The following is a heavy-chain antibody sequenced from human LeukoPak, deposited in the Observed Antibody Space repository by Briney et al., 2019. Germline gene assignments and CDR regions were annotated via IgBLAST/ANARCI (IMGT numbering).Heavy chain of an antibody. CDR2: IYYSGST. CDR1: GGTIISYY. Sequence: SETLPLTCTVSGGTIISYYWSWIRQPPGKGLEWIGYIYYSGSTNYNPSLKSRVTISVDTSKNQFSLKLSSVTAADTAVYYCARRGPIELGLDAFEIWGQGTMVTVSS. D-gene: IGHD1-7*01. V-gene: IGHV4-59*08. J-gene: IGHJ3*02. CDR3: ARRGPIELGLDAFEI.